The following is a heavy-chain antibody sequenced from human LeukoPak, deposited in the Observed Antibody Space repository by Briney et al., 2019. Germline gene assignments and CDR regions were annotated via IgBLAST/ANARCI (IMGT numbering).Heavy chain of an antibody. D-gene: IGHD3-10*01. V-gene: IGHV1-18*01. CDR1: GYPFTTYA. CDR3: ARRKHYGSGNFLEGNYNFYSYMDV. CDR2: ISAYSVNT. Sequence: ASVKVSCKASGYPFTTYAITWVRQAPGQGLEWMGWISAYSVNTNYAQKFQGRVTMTTDTSTSTAYMELRSLRSDDTAVYYCARRKHYGSGNFLEGNYNFYSYMDVWGKGTTVTISS. J-gene: IGHJ6*03.